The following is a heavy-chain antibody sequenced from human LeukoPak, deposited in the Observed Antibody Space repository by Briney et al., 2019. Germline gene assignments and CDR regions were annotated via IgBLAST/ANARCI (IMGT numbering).Heavy chain of an antibody. CDR2: ISKDGSNQ. V-gene: IGHV3-30*18. J-gene: IGHJ2*01. CDR1: GFTFSSYG. CDR3: AKEEYYYDNRGYQPVWYFDL. Sequence: GGSLRLSCAASGFTFSSYGMHWVRQAPGKGLEWVAVISKDGSNQYYGDSVKGRFTISRDNSKNTLYLQMNSLRAEDTAVYYCAKEEYYYDNRGYQPVWYFDLWGRGTLVTVSS. D-gene: IGHD3-22*01.